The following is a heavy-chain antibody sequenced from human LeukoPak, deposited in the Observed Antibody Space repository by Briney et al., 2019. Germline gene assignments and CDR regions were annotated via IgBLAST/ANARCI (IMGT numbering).Heavy chain of an antibody. Sequence: ASVKVSCKASGYTFTSYGISWVRRAPGQGLEWMGWISAYNGNTNYAQKLQGRVTMTTDTSTSTAYMELRSLRSDDTAVYYCARQSRTLYAFDIWGQGTMVTVSS. V-gene: IGHV1-18*01. D-gene: IGHD3-16*01. CDR1: GYTFTSYG. J-gene: IGHJ3*02. CDR3: ARQSRTLYAFDI. CDR2: ISAYNGNT.